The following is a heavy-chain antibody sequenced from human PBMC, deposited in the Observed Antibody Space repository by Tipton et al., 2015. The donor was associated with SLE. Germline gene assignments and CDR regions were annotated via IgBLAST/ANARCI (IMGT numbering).Heavy chain of an antibody. D-gene: IGHD5-18*01. CDR1: GGSISSYY. J-gene: IGHJ4*02. V-gene: IGHV4-34*01. CDR3: ARGAAMVTCDY. CDR2: INHSGST. Sequence: TLSLTCTVSGGSISSYYWSWIRQPPGKGLEWIGEINHSGSTNYNPSLKSRVTISVDTSKNQFSLKLSSVTAADTAVYYCARGAAMVTCDYWGQGTLVTVSS.